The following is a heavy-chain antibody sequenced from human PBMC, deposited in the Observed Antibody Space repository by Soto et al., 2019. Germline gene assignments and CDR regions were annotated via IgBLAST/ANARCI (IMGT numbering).Heavy chain of an antibody. CDR2: IYYSGST. Sequence: NPSETLSLTCNVTGDSIKTHYRSWIRQAPGKGLEWIGYIYYSGSTLYNPSLKRRVTISADTAKDQFSLRLTSLTAADTAVYYCASGWMAAFDNWGQGTLVTVSS. CDR3: ASGWMAAFDN. CDR1: GDSIKTHY. J-gene: IGHJ4*02. D-gene: IGHD2-2*03. V-gene: IGHV4-59*11.